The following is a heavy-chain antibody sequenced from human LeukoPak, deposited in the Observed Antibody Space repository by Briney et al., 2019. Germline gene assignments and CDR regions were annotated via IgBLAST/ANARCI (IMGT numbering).Heavy chain of an antibody. Sequence: GGSLRLSCAASGFTVNSNYMNWVRQAPGKGLEWVSYISSSSSYTNYADSVKGRFTISRDNAKNSLYLQMNSLRAEDTAVYYCARRDPDSSSWGLNFDYWGQGTLVTVSS. CDR2: ISSSSSYT. CDR1: GFTVNSNY. J-gene: IGHJ4*02. V-gene: IGHV3-11*06. CDR3: ARRDPDSSSWGLNFDY. D-gene: IGHD6-13*01.